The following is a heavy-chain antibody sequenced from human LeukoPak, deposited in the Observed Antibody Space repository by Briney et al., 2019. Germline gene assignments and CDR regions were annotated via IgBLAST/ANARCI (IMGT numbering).Heavy chain of an antibody. CDR1: GASMSGYY. Sequence: PSETLSLTCSVSGASMSGYYWSWIRQPPGKGLEYIGNIFYIGTTNYNPSLKSRVTISLDMSKNEFSLTLSSVTAADTAVYYCARGFHPYYDFWSGYYYMDVWGKGTTVTVSS. CDR2: IFYIGTT. CDR3: ARGFHPYYDFWSGYYYMDV. V-gene: IGHV4-59*12. D-gene: IGHD3-3*01. J-gene: IGHJ6*03.